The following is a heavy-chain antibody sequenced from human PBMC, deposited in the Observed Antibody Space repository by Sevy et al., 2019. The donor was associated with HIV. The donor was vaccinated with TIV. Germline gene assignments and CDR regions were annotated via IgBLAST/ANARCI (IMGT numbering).Heavy chain of an antibody. V-gene: IGHV4-30-4*01. CDR3: ARDGGRGYYDSSDTVPFDY. D-gene: IGHD3-22*01. CDR1: GGSISSGDYY. Sequence: SETLSLTCTVSGGSISSGDYYWSWIRQPPGKGLEWIGYIYYSGSTYYNPSLKRRVTISVDTSKNQFSLKLSSVTAAYTALYYCARDGGRGYYDSSDTVPFDYWGHGTLVTVSS. CDR2: IYYSGST. J-gene: IGHJ4*01.